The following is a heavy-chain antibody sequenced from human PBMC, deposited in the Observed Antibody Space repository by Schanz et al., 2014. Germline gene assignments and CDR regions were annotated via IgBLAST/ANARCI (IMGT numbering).Heavy chain of an antibody. CDR2: ISYDGSNK. CDR3: ARVELSVYYYAMDV. V-gene: IGHV3-30*04. Sequence: QVQLVESGGGVVQPGGSLRLSCAASGFTFSSYAMHWVRQAPGKGLEWVAVISYDGSNKYYADSVKGRFTISRDNAKNSLYLQMNSLRAEDAAVYYCARVELSVYYYAMDVWGQGTTVTVSS. D-gene: IGHD2-15*01. J-gene: IGHJ6*02. CDR1: GFTFSSYA.